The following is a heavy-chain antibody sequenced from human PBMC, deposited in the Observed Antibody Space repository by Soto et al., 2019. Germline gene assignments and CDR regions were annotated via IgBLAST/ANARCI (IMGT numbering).Heavy chain of an antibody. CDR1: GFTFTGYA. D-gene: IGHD6-19*01. Sequence: GGSLRLSCAASGFTFTGYAMSWVRQAPGKGLEWVSGISGSGAGTYYADSVKGRFTISRDNSKNTLYLQMNSLRAEGTAVYYCAKDLYSSAWYLAPWGQGTLVTVSS. CDR2: ISGSGAGT. V-gene: IGHV3-23*01. J-gene: IGHJ5*02. CDR3: AKDLYSSAWYLAP.